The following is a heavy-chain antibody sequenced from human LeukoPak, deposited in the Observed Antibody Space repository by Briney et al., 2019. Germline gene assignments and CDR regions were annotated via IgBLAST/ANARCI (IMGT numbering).Heavy chain of an antibody. V-gene: IGHV4-39*01. CDR3: ARHEAPVYCGSTDCYALGWFDP. J-gene: IGHJ5*02. CDR2: IYYSGST. D-gene: IGHD2-2*01. CDR1: GGAFSGNTYY. Sequence: SKTLSLTCTVSGGAFSGNTYYWGWIRQPPGKGLEWFGSIYYSGSTYYNPSPKSRVTISVDTSKKQFSLKLTSVTAADTAVYYCARHEAPVYCGSTDCYALGWFDPWGQGTLVSVSS.